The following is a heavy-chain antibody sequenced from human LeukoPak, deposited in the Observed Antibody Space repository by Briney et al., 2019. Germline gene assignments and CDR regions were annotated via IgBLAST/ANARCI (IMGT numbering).Heavy chain of an antibody. CDR1: GFTFSSYG. CDR2: ISYDGSNK. V-gene: IGHV3-30*18. J-gene: IGHJ4*02. CDR3: AKTVGGDATGSDY. Sequence: GGSLRLSCAASGFTFSSYGMHWVRQAPGKGLEWVAVISYDGSNKYYADSVKGRFTISRDNSKNTLYLQMNSLRAEDTAVYYCAKTVGGDATGSDYWGQGTLVTVSS. D-gene: IGHD4-17*01.